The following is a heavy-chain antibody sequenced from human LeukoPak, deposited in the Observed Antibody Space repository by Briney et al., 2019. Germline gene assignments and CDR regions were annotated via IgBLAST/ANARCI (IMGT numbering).Heavy chain of an antibody. CDR3: AREHYYDSSGYYHAEFDY. CDR1: GYTFTSYY. V-gene: IGHV1-46*01. CDR2: INPSGGST. Sequence: ASVKVSCKASGYTFTSYYMHRVRQAPGQGLEWMGIINPSGGSTSYAQKFQGRVTMTRDTSTSTVYMELSSLRSEDTAVYYCAREHYYDSSGYYHAEFDYWGQGTLVTVSS. D-gene: IGHD3-22*01. J-gene: IGHJ4*02.